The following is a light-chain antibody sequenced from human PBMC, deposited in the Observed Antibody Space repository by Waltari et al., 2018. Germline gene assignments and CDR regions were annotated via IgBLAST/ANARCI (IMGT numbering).Light chain of an antibody. V-gene: IGLV2-23*02. CDR2: DVT. Sequence: SALTQPASVSGSPGQSITISCMGTSSDAGGYTFVPWYQQHPGKPPKLMSYDVTKRPSGVSNRFSGSKSGNTASLTISGLQAEDEADYYCCSYVGGGTLVFGGGTNVTVL. CDR1: SSDAGGYTF. J-gene: IGLJ2*01. CDR3: CSYVGGGTLV.